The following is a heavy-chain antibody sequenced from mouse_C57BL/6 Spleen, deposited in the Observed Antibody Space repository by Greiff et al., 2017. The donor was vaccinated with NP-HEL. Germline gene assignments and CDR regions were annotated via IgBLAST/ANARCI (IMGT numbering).Heavy chain of an antibody. CDR3: ARSYDAMDY. Sequence: VLLVESGPGLVAPSPSLSISCTVSGFSLTSYGVHWVRQPPGKGLEWLVVIWSDGSTTYNSALKARLSISKDNYKSQVFLKMNSLQAGDTAMYYCARSYDAMDYWGQGTSVTVSS. CDR1: GFSLTSYG. CDR2: IWSDGST. J-gene: IGHJ4*01. V-gene: IGHV2-6*03.